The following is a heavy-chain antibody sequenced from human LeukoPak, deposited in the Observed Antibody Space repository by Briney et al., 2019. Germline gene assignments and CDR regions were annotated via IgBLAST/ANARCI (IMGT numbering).Heavy chain of an antibody. CDR1: GFTFSSYG. Sequence: PGGSLRLSCAASGFTFSSYGMHWVRQAPGKGLEWVAVIWYDGSNKDYADSVKGRFTISRDNSKNTLYLQMNSLRAEDTAVYYCARGPYYYDSSGYYYQFDYWGQGTLVTVSS. CDR3: ARGPYYYDSSGYYYQFDY. J-gene: IGHJ4*02. D-gene: IGHD3-22*01. CDR2: IWYDGSNK. V-gene: IGHV3-33*01.